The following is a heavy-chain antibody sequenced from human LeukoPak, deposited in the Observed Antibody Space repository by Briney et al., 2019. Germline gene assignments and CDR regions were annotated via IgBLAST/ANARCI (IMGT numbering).Heavy chain of an antibody. CDR1: GGSFSSYY. D-gene: IGHD4-23*01. Sequence: KPSETLSLTCTVSGGSFSSYYWSWIRQPPGKGLEWIGYIYYSGSTNYNPSLKSRVTISVDTSKNQFSLKLSSVTAADTAVYYCARHAGNARSRFDYWGQGTLVTVSS. V-gene: IGHV4-59*08. CDR2: IYYSGST. J-gene: IGHJ4*02. CDR3: ARHAGNARSRFDY.